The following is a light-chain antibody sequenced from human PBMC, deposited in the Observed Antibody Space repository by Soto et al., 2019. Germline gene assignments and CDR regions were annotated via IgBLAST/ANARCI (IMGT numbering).Light chain of an antibody. CDR1: QGGSNT. CDR3: PQRSSLCP. Sequence: EIVLTQSPATLSLSPGERATLSCRASQGGSNTLAWYQHKPDPAPRLLYYNASSGATGIPARSSGRASRTDFPLTISILEHDDVAVYCCPQRSSLCPFGQGTKVDI. V-gene: IGKV3-11*01. J-gene: IGKJ1*01. CDR2: NAS.